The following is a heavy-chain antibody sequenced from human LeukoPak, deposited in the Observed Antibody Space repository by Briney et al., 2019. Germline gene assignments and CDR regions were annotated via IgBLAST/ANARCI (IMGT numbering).Heavy chain of an antibody. CDR3: ARTINYDFWSGYPYYFDY. J-gene: IGHJ4*02. CDR1: GGSFSGYY. V-gene: IGHV4-34*01. CDR2: INHSGST. Sequence: KTSETLSLTCAVYGGSFSGYYWSWIRQPPGKGLEWIGEINHSGSTNYNPSLKSRVTISVDTSKNQFSLKLSSVTAADTAVYYCARTINYDFWSGYPYYFDYWGQGTLVTVSS. D-gene: IGHD3-3*01.